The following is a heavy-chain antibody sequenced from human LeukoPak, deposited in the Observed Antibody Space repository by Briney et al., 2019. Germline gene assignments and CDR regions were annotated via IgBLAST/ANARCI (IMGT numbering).Heavy chain of an antibody. CDR2: IYPGDSDT. V-gene: IGHV5-51*01. CDR3: ATGGTGDSSGYYLGY. Sequence: GESLKISCKGSGYSFTSYWIGWVRQMPGRGLEWMGIIYPGDSDTRYSPSFQGQVTISADKSISTAYLQWSSLKASDTAMYYCATGGTGDSSGYYLGYWGQGTLVTVSS. J-gene: IGHJ4*02. CDR1: GYSFTSYW. D-gene: IGHD3-22*01.